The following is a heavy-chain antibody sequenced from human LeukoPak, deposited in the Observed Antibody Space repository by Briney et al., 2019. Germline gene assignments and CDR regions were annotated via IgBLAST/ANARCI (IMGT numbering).Heavy chain of an antibody. V-gene: IGHV1-2*02. CDR3: ASRSYGSGSYSDY. CDR1: GYTFTGYY. CDR2: INPNSGGT. D-gene: IGHD3-10*01. Sequence: ASVKVSCKASGYTFTGYYMHWVRQAPGQGLEWMGWINPNSGGTNYAQKFQGRVTMTRDTSISTAYMELSRLRSDDTAVYYCASRSYGSGSYSDYWGQGTLVTVSS. J-gene: IGHJ4*02.